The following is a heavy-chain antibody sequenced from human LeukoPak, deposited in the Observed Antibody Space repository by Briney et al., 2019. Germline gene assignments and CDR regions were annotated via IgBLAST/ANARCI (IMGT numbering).Heavy chain of an antibody. J-gene: IGHJ3*02. V-gene: IGHV4-59*01. D-gene: IGHD3-22*01. Sequence: PSETLSLTCTVSGGSISSYYWSWIRQPPGKGLEWIGYIYYSGSTNYNPSLKSRVTISVDTSENQFSLKLSSVTAADTAVYYCASNYYDSSGYYHDAFDIWGQGTMVTVSS. CDR3: ASNYYDSSGYYHDAFDI. CDR2: IYYSGST. CDR1: GGSISSYY.